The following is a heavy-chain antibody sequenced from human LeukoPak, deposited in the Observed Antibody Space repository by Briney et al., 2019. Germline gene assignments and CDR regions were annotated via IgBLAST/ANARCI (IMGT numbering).Heavy chain of an antibody. V-gene: IGHV1-18*01. Sequence: GASVKVSCKASGYAFTSYGISWVRQAPGQGLEWMGWISAYNGNTNYAQKLQDRVTMTTDTSTSTAYMELRSLRSDDTAVYYCARDKSLYYDSSGYYIPFDYWGQGTLVTVSS. CDR3: ARDKSLYYDSSGYYIPFDY. CDR1: GYAFTSYG. J-gene: IGHJ4*02. CDR2: ISAYNGNT. D-gene: IGHD3-22*01.